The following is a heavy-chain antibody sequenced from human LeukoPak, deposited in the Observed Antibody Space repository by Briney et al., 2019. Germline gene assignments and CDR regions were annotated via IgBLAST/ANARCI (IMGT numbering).Heavy chain of an antibody. CDR1: GGTFSGYA. CDR2: IIPIFGTA. J-gene: IGHJ5*02. V-gene: IGHV1-69*05. Sequence: ASVKVSCKASGGTFSGYAISWVRQAPGQGLEWMGGIIPIFGTANYAQKFQGRVTITTDESTSTAYMELSSLRSEDTAVYYCASIRPRYYGSGSLDFFFDPWGQGTLVTVSS. CDR3: ASIRPRYYGSGSLDFFFDP. D-gene: IGHD3-10*01.